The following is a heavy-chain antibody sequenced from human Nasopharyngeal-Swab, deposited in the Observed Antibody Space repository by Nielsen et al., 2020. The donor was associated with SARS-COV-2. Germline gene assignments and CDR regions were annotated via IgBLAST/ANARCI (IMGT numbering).Heavy chain of an antibody. J-gene: IGHJ6*02. Sequence: ESLKISCAASGFTFDDYAMHWVRQAPGKGLEWVSLISGDGGSIYYADSVKGRFTISRDNSKNSLYLQMNSLRTEDTALYYCALMAELSIVGAYYGMDVWGQGTTVTVSS. D-gene: IGHD1-26*01. V-gene: IGHV3-43*02. CDR1: GFTFDDYA. CDR3: ALMAELSIVGAYYGMDV. CDR2: ISGDGGSI.